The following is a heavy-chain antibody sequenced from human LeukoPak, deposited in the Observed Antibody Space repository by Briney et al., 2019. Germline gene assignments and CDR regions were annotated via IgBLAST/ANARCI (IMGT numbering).Heavy chain of an antibody. V-gene: IGHV5-51*01. CDR3: ARRALDCSGGSCYSGIYYFDY. CDR2: IYPGDSAT. D-gene: IGHD2-15*01. CDR1: GYSFTSYW. Sequence: EESLKISCKGSGYSFTSYWIGWMRQMPGKGLERMGIIYPGDSATRYSPSFQGKVTISADKSISTAYLQWSSLKASDTAMYYCARRALDCSGGSCYSGIYYFDYWGQGTLVTVSS. J-gene: IGHJ4*02.